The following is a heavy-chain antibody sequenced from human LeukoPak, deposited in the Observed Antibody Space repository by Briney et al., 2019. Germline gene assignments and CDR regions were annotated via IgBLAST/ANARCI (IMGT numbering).Heavy chain of an antibody. CDR2: IYYSGST. J-gene: IGHJ3*02. CDR3: ARDPGVSAYAFDI. V-gene: IGHV4-61*08. CDR1: GGSISSGGYY. Sequence: TASQTLSLTCTVSGGSISSGGYYWSWIRQPPGKGLEWIGYIYYSGSTNYNPSLKSRVTISVDTSKNQFSLKLSSVTAADTAVYYCARDPGVSAYAFDIWGQGTMVTVSS.